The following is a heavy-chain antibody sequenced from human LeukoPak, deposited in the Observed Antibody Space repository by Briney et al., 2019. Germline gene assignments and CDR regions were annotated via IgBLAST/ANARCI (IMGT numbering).Heavy chain of an antibody. J-gene: IGHJ6*03. CDR1: RYTFTGYY. CDR2: INPNSGGT. CDR3: ASSIPSPGLYYYYYMDV. Sequence: ASVKVSCKASRYTFTGYYMHWVRQAPGQGLEWMGWINPNSGGTNYAQKFQGRVTMTRDTSISTAYMELSRLRSDDTAVYYCASSIPSPGLYYYYYMDVWGKGTTVTVSS. V-gene: IGHV1-2*02.